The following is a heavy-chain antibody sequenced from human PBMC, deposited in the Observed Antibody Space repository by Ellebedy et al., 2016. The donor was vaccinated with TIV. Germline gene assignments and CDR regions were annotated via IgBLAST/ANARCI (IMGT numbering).Heavy chain of an antibody. CDR2: ISWNGGCT. CDR3: ARDVGVGERYFDY. V-gene: IGHV3-20*04. D-gene: IGHD1-26*01. Sequence: GASLKISCAASGFTFHDYAMSWVRQAPGKGLEWVSGISWNGGCTTYADSVKGRFTFSSDNAKNSLYLQRNSLRPEDTALYYCARDVGVGERYFDYWGHGSLVTVSS. J-gene: IGHJ4*01. CDR1: GFTFHDYA.